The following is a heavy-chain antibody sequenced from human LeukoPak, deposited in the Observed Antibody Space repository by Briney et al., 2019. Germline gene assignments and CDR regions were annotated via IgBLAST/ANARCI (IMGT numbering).Heavy chain of an antibody. Sequence: TTSETLSPTCTVSGGSISSYYWSWIRQPPGKGLEWIGYIYYSGSTNYNPSLKSRVTISVDTSKNQFSLKLSSVTAADTAVYYCASAGGSSSWYREGFSGSFYYFDYWGQGTLVTVSS. D-gene: IGHD6-13*01. CDR3: ASAGGSSSWYREGFSGSFYYFDY. CDR1: GGSISSYY. V-gene: IGHV4-59*01. CDR2: IYYSGST. J-gene: IGHJ4*02.